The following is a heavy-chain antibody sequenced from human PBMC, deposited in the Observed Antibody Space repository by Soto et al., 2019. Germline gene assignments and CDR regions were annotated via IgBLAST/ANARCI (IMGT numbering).Heavy chain of an antibody. Sequence: GVLRLSCAASGFTFSSYAMSWVRQAPGKGLEWVSAISGSGGSTYYADSVKGRFTISRDNSKNTLYLQMNSLRAEDTAVYYCANDPLRFLEWVPNAFDIWGQGTMVTVSS. J-gene: IGHJ3*02. CDR3: ANDPLRFLEWVPNAFDI. CDR2: ISGSGGST. V-gene: IGHV3-23*01. D-gene: IGHD3-3*01. CDR1: GFTFSSYA.